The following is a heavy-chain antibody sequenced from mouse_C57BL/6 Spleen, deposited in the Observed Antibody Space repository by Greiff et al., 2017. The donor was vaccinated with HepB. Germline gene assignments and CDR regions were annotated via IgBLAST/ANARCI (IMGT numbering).Heavy chain of an antibody. CDR3: ARQEDTVAAWLAD. D-gene: IGHD1-1*01. J-gene: IGHJ3*01. Sequence: EVKVVESGGDLVKPGGSLKLSCAASGFTFSSYGMSWVRQTPDKRLEWVATISSGGSYTYYPDSVKGRFTISRDNAKNNLYLQMSSLKSEDTAMYYCARQEDTVAAWLADWGQGTRVTVSA. CDR2: ISSGGSYT. CDR1: GFTFSSYG. V-gene: IGHV5-6*01.